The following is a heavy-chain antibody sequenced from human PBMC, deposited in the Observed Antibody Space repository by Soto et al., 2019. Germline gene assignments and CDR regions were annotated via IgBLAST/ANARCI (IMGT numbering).Heavy chain of an antibody. CDR2: IHGSATTM. D-gene: IGHD3-10*01. V-gene: IGHV3-48*03. CDR1: GFTFKSYP. CDR3: ATRSGGGGAFDF. Sequence: GGSLRLSCAASGFTFKSYPLHWVRQAPGKGLEWIAYIHGSATTMYYADSVKGRFTISRDNAKNSLSLQLNSLRAEDTAVYYCATRSGGGGAFDFWGQGTTVTVSS. J-gene: IGHJ3*01.